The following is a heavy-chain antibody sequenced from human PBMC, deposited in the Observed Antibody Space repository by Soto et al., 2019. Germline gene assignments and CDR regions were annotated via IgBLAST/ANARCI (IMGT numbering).Heavy chain of an antibody. Sequence: ASVKVSCKASGGTFSSYTISWVRQAPGQGLEWMGRIIPILGIANYAQKFQGRVTITADKSTSTAYMELSSLRSEDTAVYYCASGYDSSGPDAFDIWGQGTMVTVS. V-gene: IGHV1-69*02. CDR3: ASGYDSSGPDAFDI. CDR1: GGTFSSYT. J-gene: IGHJ3*02. D-gene: IGHD3-22*01. CDR2: IIPILGIA.